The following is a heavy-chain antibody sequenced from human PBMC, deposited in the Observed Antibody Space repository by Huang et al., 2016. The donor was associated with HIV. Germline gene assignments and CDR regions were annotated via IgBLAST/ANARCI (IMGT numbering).Heavy chain of an antibody. CDR3: AHSAFGTSGYYFRMHFDY. J-gene: IGHJ4*02. V-gene: IGHV2-5*02. CDR2: IYSEDDK. D-gene: IGHD3-22*01. CDR1: GFYLSTSEVG. Sequence: QITLKESGPMLVKPTQTLPLTCTFSGFYLSTSEVGVGWSRQPPGKALEWLALIYSEDDKRYRPSLKSRLTITKDTSRNQVVLTMTNMDPVDTGTYYCAHSAFGTSGYYFRMHFDYWGQGALVTVSS.